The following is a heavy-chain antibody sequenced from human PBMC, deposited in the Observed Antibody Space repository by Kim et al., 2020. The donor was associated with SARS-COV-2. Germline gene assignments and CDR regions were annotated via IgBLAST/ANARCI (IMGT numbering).Heavy chain of an antibody. J-gene: IGHJ6*02. Sequence: SETLSLTCTVSGYSIRTHHYWGWIRQPPGKGLEWIGSIYHTGDTFYNSSLMSRVTISVDTSKNRFSLRLMSVTAEDTAVYYCARHNFMDVWGQGTTVTVSS. V-gene: IGHV4-38-2*02. CDR2: IYHTGDT. CDR1: GYSIRTHHY. CDR3: ARHNFMDV.